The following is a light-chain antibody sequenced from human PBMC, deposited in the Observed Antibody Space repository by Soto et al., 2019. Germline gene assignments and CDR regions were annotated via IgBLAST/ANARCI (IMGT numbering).Light chain of an antibody. V-gene: IGKV1-5*03. CDR3: QQYNGT. CDR2: KAS. Sequence: DIQMTQSPSTLSASVGDRVTITCRASQTISMWLAWYQQKLGKAPKLLIYKASSLEGGVPSRFSGSGSGTEFTLTISSLQPDDSATYYWQQYNGTFGQGTKVEVK. J-gene: IGKJ1*01. CDR1: QTISMW.